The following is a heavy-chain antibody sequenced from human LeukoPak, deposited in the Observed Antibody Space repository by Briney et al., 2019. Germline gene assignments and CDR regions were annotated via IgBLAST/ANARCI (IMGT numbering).Heavy chain of an antibody. CDR2: IYYSGST. D-gene: IGHD1-26*01. Sequence: SETLSLTCTVSGGSISSYYWSWIRQPPGKGLEWIGYIYYSGSTYYNPSLKSRVTISVDTSKNQFSLKLSSVTAADTAVYYCAREGRELPAFDYWGQGTLVTVSS. CDR1: GGSISSYY. J-gene: IGHJ4*02. V-gene: IGHV4-30-4*08. CDR3: AREGRELPAFDY.